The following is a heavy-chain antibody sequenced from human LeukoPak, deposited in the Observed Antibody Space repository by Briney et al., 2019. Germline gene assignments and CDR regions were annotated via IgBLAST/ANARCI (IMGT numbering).Heavy chain of an antibody. J-gene: IGHJ4*02. CDR3: ARDGSYGGFDY. CDR1: GGSFSGYY. V-gene: IGHV4-34*01. D-gene: IGHD5-18*01. CDR2: INHSGST. Sequence: PSETLSLTCAVYGGSFSGYYWSWIRQPPGKGLEWIGEINHSGSTNYNPSLKSRVTISVDTSKNQFSLKPSSVTAADTAVYYCARDGSYGGFDYWGQGTLVTVSS.